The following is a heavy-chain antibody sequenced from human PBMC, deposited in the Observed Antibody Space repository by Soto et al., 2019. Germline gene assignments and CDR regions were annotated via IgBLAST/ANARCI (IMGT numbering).Heavy chain of an antibody. J-gene: IGHJ6*02. Sequence: QVQLVESGGGVVQPGRSLRLSCAASGFTFSSYGMHWVRLAPGKGLEWVAVIWYDGSNKYYADSVKGRFTISRDNSKNTLYLQMNSLRAEDTAVYYCARDLAAAGTTYYYYYGMDVWGQGTTVTVSS. D-gene: IGHD6-13*01. V-gene: IGHV3-33*01. CDR2: IWYDGSNK. CDR3: ARDLAAAGTTYYYYYGMDV. CDR1: GFTFSSYG.